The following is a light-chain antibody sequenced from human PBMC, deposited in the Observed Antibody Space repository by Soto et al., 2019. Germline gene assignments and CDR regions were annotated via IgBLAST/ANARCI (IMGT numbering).Light chain of an antibody. CDR2: GAS. CDR3: QQFGSSPYT. J-gene: IGKJ2*01. CDR1: QSVSSIY. Sequence: EIVLTQSPGTLSLSPGERATLSCRASQSVSSIYLAWYQQKPGQAPRLLIYGASSRATGIPDRFSGSGSGTDFTLTSSRLEPEDFAVYYCQQFGSSPYTFGQGTKLEIK. V-gene: IGKV3-20*01.